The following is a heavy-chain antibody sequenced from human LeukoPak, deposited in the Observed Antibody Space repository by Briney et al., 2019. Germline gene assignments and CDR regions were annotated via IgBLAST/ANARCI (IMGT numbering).Heavy chain of an antibody. J-gene: IGHJ4*02. V-gene: IGHV4-39*01. CDR2: IHYSGNT. Sequence: PSETLSLTCTVSGGSISRSNYCWGWIRQPPGKGLEWIGSIHYSGNTYYNPSLKSRVTVSLDTSKNQFSLKVNFVTAEDTAVYYCARVDIAVVPSAMFDYWGQGTLVTVSS. CDR1: GGSISRSNYC. CDR3: ARVDIAVVPSAMFDY. D-gene: IGHD2-2*03.